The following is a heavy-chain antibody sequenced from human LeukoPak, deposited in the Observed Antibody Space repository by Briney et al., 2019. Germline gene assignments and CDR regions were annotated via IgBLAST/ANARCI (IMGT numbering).Heavy chain of an antibody. CDR3: AKAGIGVVGYFDY. CDR2: IRGSGGGT. Sequence: GGSLRLSCAASGFTYSSFAMIWVRQAPGKGLVGVSAIRGSGGGTYYADSVKGRFTISRDNSENTLYLQMNSLKDEDTALYYCAKAGIGVVGYFDYWGQGTLVTVSS. D-gene: IGHD6-19*01. J-gene: IGHJ4*02. V-gene: IGHV3-23*01. CDR1: GFTYSSFA.